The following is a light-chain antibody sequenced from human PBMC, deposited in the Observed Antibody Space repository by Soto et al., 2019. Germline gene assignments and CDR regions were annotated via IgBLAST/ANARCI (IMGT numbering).Light chain of an antibody. V-gene: IGKV1-39*01. CDR1: QSISTY. J-gene: IGKJ2*01. CDR2: AAS. Sequence: DLQVTQSPSSLATSVGDRVTITCRASQSISTYLNWYQQKPGTAPKLIIFAASRLQSGVPSRFSGSGSGTDFTLTISSLQPEDFATYFCHQTYSTPFIFGQGTKLEIK. CDR3: HQTYSTPFI.